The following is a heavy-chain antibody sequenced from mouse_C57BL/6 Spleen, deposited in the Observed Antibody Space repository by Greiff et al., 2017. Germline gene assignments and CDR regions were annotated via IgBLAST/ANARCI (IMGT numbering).Heavy chain of an antibody. CDR1: GYTFTSYD. CDR3: ARSIYYDYLYYFDY. V-gene: IGHV1-85*01. J-gene: IGHJ2*01. Sequence: QVQLQQSGPELVKPGASVKLSCKASGYTFTSYDINWVKQRPGQGLEWIGWIYPRDGSTKYNETFKGKATLTVDTSSSTAYMELHSLTSDDSAVYFCARSIYYDYLYYFDYWGQGTTLTVSS. CDR2: IYPRDGST. D-gene: IGHD2-4*01.